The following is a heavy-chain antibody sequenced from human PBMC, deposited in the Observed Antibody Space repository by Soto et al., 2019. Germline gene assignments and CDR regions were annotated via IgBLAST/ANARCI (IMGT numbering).Heavy chain of an antibody. CDR2: ISSTSSAI. CDR1: GFTFGSYS. D-gene: IGHD2-15*01. V-gene: IGHV3-48*04. J-gene: IGHJ5*02. CDR3: ARGWGCSSGSCYFTS. Sequence: DVQLVESGGGLVQPGGSLTLSCAASGFTFGSYSMNWVRQASGKGLEWVSYISSTSSAIWYADSLKGRFIISRDNAENSLYLQMHSLRAEDTAVYFCARGWGCSSGSCYFTSWGQGTLVTVSS.